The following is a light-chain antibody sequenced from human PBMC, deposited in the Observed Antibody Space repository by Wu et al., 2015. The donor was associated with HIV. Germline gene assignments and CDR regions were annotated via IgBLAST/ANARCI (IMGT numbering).Light chain of an antibody. CDR3: QQYNNWQT. J-gene: IGKJ1*01. Sequence: EIVMTQSPVTLSVSPGERATLSCRASQSVRSNLAWYQQKPGQTPRLLIYGASTRATGIPARFSGSGSGTEFTLTISSMQSEDFAVYYCQQYNNWQTFGQGTKVEIK. CDR2: GAS. CDR1: QSVRSN. V-gene: IGKV3-15*01.